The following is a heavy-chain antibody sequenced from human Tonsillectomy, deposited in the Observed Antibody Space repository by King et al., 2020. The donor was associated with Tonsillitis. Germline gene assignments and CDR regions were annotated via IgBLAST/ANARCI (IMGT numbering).Heavy chain of an antibody. J-gene: IGHJ4*02. V-gene: IGHV4-39*01. CDR3: ARIGVDSSGYYYVAY. D-gene: IGHD3-22*01. CDR1: GGSISSSSDF. CDR2: IFYSGST. Sequence: QLQESGPGLVKPSETLSLTCTVSGGSISSSSDFWGWVRQPPGKGLEWIWSIFYSGSTNYNPSLKSRVTISVATSKNQCSPKLNSVTAADTAVFYCARIGVDSSGYYYVAYWGQGTLVTVSS.